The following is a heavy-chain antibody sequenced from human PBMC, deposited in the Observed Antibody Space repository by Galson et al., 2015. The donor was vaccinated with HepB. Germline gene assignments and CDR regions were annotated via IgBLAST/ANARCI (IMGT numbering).Heavy chain of an antibody. D-gene: IGHD3-10*01. V-gene: IGHV3-48*02. J-gene: IGHJ2*01. CDR3: ARVYFGSGSSSAYWYFGL. CDR1: GFTFSSYT. Sequence: SLRLSCAASGFTFSSYTMSWVRQAPGKGLESVSYISSTGTTMYYADSAKGRFTISRDNAQNSLYLQMNSLRDEDTAVYYCARVYFGSGSSSAYWYFGLWGRGALVTVSS. CDR2: ISSTGTTM.